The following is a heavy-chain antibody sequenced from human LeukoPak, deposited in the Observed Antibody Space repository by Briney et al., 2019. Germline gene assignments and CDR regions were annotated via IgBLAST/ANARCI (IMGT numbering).Heavy chain of an antibody. CDR2: INWNGGST. V-gene: IGHV3-20*04. D-gene: IGHD3-3*01. Sequence: GGSLRLSCAASGFTFDDYGMSWVRQAPGKGLEWVSGINWNGGSTGYADSVKGRFTISRDNAKNSLYLEMNSLRAEDTALYYCARGAGSGYYTNFDYWGQGTLVTVSS. CDR1: GFTFDDYG. J-gene: IGHJ4*02. CDR3: ARGAGSGYYTNFDY.